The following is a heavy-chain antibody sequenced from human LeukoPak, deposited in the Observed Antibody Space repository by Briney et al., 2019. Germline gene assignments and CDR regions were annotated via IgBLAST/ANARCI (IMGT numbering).Heavy chain of an antibody. D-gene: IGHD2-21*01. Sequence: PSETQSLTCTVSGGSVSSGSYYWSWIRQPPGKGLEWIGYIYYSGSTNYNPSLKSRVTISVDTSKNQFSLKLSSVTAADTAVYYCARDYSYYGMDVWGQGTTVTVSS. CDR3: ARDYSYYGMDV. CDR2: IYYSGST. V-gene: IGHV4-61*01. CDR1: GGSVSSGSYY. J-gene: IGHJ6*02.